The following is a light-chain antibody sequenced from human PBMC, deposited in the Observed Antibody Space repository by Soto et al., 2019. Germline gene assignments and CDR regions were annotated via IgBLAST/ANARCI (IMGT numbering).Light chain of an antibody. V-gene: IGKV3-20*01. CDR1: QSFTNNY. J-gene: IGKJ2*01. CDR2: DAS. Sequence: EILLTQSPGTLSLSPGDRATLSCRASQSFTNNYLAWYQHKPGQAPRLLIYDASSRATGIPDRFTGSGSGTDFTLTISRLESEDFAVYYCQQYTDPPRTFGQGTQLEIK. CDR3: QQYTDPPRT.